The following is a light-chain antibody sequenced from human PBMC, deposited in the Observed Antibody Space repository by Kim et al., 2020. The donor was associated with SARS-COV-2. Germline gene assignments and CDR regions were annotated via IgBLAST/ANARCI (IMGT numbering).Light chain of an antibody. V-gene: IGLV3-19*01. CDR3: KSRDSRGTVV. J-gene: IGLJ2*01. CDR1: SLRKYY. CDR2: GKD. Sequence: SSELTQDPAVSVALGQTVRITCQGDSLRKYYATWYQQKARQAPVLVFYGKDKRPSGVPDRFSGSTSGNTASLTITGAQAADEADYYCKSRDSRGTVVFGGGPKVTVL.